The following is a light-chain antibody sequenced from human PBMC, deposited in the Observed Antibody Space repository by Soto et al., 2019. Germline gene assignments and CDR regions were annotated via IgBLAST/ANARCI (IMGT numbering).Light chain of an antibody. Sequence: DIQMTQSPSTLSASVGDRLTITCRASQSVSTSLAWYQQKPGIAPKLLIYQASSLENGVPSRFSGSGSGTEFTLTISSLQPDDFATYYCQQYNSYSTCGQGTKVEIK. CDR3: QQYNSYST. V-gene: IGKV1-5*03. CDR1: QSVSTS. CDR2: QAS. J-gene: IGKJ1*01.